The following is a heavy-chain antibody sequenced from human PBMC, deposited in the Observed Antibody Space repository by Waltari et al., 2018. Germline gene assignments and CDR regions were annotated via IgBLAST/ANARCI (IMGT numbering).Heavy chain of an antibody. D-gene: IGHD6-13*01. CDR2: IRSKANSYAT. Sequence: EVQLVESGGGLVQPGGSLKLSCAASGFTFSGSAMHWVRQASGEGLGWVGRIRSKANSYATAYAASVKGRFTISRDDSKNTAYLQMNSLKTEDTAVYYCTRLNSSWGQGTLVTVSS. J-gene: IGHJ4*02. CDR3: TRLNSS. CDR1: GFTFSGSA. V-gene: IGHV3-73*01.